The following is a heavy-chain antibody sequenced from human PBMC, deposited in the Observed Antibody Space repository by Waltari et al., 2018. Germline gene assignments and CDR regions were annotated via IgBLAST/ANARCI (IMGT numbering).Heavy chain of an antibody. CDR1: GYTFTTYA. D-gene: IGHD4-4*01. CDR2: INCGNGNT. J-gene: IGHJ6*02. V-gene: IGHV1-3*01. Sequence: QIQLVQSGAEVKKPGASVKISCKASGYTFTTYAIHWVRQAPGERLEWMGWINCGNGNTKYSEKFQDRVTITRDTSATTAYMELSSLTSEDTAVYHCAKDPRTHQYLYYGMDVWGQGTTVTV. CDR3: AKDPRTHQYLYYGMDV.